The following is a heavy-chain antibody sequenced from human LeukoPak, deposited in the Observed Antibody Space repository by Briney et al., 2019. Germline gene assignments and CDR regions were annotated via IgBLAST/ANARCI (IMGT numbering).Heavy chain of an antibody. CDR2: FDPEDGET. CDR1: GYNLNEIS. J-gene: IGHJ5*02. CDR3: AAAFPYYDS. D-gene: IGHD5-12*01. V-gene: IGHV1-24*01. Sequence: ASVKVSCKVSGYNLNEISMHWVRQAPGKGLEWVGGFDPEDGETIYAQKFQGRVTVTEDTSTDTAYMEPSSLRSEDTAVYYCAAAFPYYDSWGQGTLVTVSS.